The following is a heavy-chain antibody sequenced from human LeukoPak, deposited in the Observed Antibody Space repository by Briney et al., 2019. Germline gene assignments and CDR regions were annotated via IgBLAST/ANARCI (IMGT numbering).Heavy chain of an antibody. Sequence: PSETLSLTCTVSGGSISSYYWSWIRQPPGKGLEWIGYIYHSGSTKYNPSLKSRVTISVDTSKNQFSLKMSSVTVADTAVYYCARDGYSGNDGLWGQGTLVTVSS. CDR2: IYHSGST. CDR1: GGSISSYY. J-gene: IGHJ4*02. CDR3: ARDGYSGNDGL. V-gene: IGHV4-59*01. D-gene: IGHD5-12*01.